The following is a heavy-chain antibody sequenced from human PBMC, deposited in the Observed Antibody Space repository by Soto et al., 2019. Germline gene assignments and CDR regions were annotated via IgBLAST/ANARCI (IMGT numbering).Heavy chain of an antibody. V-gene: IGHV4-39*01. CDR3: ARREEFRENFYYYYGMDV. D-gene: IGHD3-10*01. J-gene: IGHJ6*02. CDR1: GGSLSSANYY. Sequence: SETLSLTCTVSGGSLSSANYYWAWIRQPPGKGLEWIGTMYYSGSTYHSPSLKSRVTISMDTSKNQFSLKVSSVTAADTAVYYCARREEFRENFYYYYGMDVWGQGTTVTVSS. CDR2: MYYSGST.